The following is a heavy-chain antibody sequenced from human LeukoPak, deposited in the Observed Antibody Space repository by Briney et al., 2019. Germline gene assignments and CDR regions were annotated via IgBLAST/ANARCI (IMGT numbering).Heavy chain of an antibody. CDR2: ISYDGSNK. V-gene: IGHV3-30*04. CDR3: ARDLRYCSSTSCPRGFDY. CDR1: GFTFSSYA. J-gene: IGHJ4*02. D-gene: IGHD2-2*01. Sequence: GGSLRLSCAASGFTFSSYAMHWVRQAPGKGLEWVAVISYDGSNKYYAGSVKGRFTISRDNSKNTLYLQMNSLRAEDTAVYYCARDLRYCSSTSCPRGFDYWGQGTLVTVSS.